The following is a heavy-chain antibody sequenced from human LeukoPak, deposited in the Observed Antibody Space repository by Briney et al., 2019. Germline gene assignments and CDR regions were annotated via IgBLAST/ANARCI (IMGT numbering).Heavy chain of an antibody. CDR1: GYTFTSYD. D-gene: IGHD3-22*01. CDR2: IIPNLGTT. V-gene: IGHV1-69*04. J-gene: IGHJ4*02. CDR3: ATTNDGGGYQWGDFFDF. Sequence: GASVKVSCKASGYTFTSYDINWARQATGQGLEWMGRIIPNLGTTNRAQNFQDRVTLTADKSTNTAYMELTSLTSDDTAVYYCATTNDGGGYQWGDFFDFWGRGTLVTVSS.